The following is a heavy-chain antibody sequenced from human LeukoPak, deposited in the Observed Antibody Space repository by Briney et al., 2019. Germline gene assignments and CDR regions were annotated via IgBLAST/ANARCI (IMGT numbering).Heavy chain of an antibody. CDR3: ARAYDYVWGSYPFDY. D-gene: IGHD3-16*02. Sequence: GGSLRLSCAASGFTFSSYAMSWVRQAPGKGLEWVSAISGSGGSTYYADSVKGRFTISRDNAKNSLYLQMNSLRAEDTAVYYCARAYDYVWGSYPFDYWGQGTLVTVSS. V-gene: IGHV3-23*01. J-gene: IGHJ4*02. CDR1: GFTFSSYA. CDR2: ISGSGGST.